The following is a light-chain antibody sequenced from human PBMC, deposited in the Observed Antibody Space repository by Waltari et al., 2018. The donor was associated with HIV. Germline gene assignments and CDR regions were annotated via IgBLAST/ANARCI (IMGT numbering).Light chain of an antibody. CDR1: SSDVGAYNT. CDR3: CSYTASDTWV. V-gene: IGLV2-11*01. Sequence: QSALSQPRSVSGSPGQSVTISCTGTSSDVGAYNTVSWYQQRPDKAPRPIFSHATEPPPGVPDLFAGAKSGNTASLTISGLRAEDEADYHCCSYTASDTWVFGGGTQLTVL. CDR2: HAT. J-gene: IGLJ3*02.